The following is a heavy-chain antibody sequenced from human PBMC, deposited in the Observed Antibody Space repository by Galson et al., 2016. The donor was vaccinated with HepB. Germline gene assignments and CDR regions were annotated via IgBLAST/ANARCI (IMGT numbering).Heavy chain of an antibody. J-gene: IGHJ4*02. D-gene: IGHD2-21*01. CDR3: ARQDLWSIEY. CDR1: GGSISSSHW. V-gene: IGHV4-4*02. Sequence: SETLSLTCAVSGGSISSSHWWSWVRQPPGKGLEWIGEIYPSGSTNYNPSLGGRVSISLDKSENHFSLMMTSVTAADTAVYDCARQDLWSIEYWGQGTPVTVSS. CDR2: IYPSGST.